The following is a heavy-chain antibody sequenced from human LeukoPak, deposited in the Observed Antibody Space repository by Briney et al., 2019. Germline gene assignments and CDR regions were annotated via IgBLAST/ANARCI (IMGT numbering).Heavy chain of an antibody. CDR2: ISYDGSNK. D-gene: IGHD1-26*01. V-gene: IGHV3-30*18. CDR1: GFTFSSYG. Sequence: GRSLRLSCAASGFTFSSYGMHWVRQAPGKGLEWVAVISYDGSNKYYADSVKGRFTISRDNSKNTLYLQMNSLRAEDTAVYYCAKDQIGSSSCYYWGQGTLVTVSS. J-gene: IGHJ4*02. CDR3: AKDQIGSSSCYY.